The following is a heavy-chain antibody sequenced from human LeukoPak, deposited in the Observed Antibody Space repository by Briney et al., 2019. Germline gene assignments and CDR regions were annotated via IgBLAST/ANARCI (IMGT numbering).Heavy chain of an antibody. CDR2: ISAYNGNT. J-gene: IGHJ5*02. V-gene: IGHV1-18*01. CDR3: ARDGRGPALLWFGEDNWFDP. CDR1: GYTSTSYG. D-gene: IGHD3-10*01. Sequence: ASVKVSCKASGYTSTSYGISWVRQAPGQGLEWMGWISAYNGNTNYAQKFQGRVTMTRDTSISTAYMELSRLRSDDTAVYYCARDGRGPALLWFGEDNWFDPWGQGTLVTVSS.